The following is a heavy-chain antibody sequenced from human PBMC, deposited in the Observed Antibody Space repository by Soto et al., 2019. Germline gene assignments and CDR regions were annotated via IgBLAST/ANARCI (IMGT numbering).Heavy chain of an antibody. CDR3: ARQRGYCSGGSYYYYYYGMDV. V-gene: IGHV5-51*01. D-gene: IGHD2-15*01. CDR1: GYSFTSYW. Sequence: GESLKISCKGSGYSFTSYWIGWVRQMPGKGLEWMGIIYPGDSDTRYSPSFQGQVTISADKSISTAYLQWSSLKASDTAMYYCARQRGYCSGGSYYYYYYGMDVWGQGTTVTVSS. CDR2: IYPGDSDT. J-gene: IGHJ6*02.